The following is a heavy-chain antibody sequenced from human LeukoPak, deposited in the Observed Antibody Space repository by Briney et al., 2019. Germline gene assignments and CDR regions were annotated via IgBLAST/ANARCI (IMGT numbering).Heavy chain of an antibody. CDR3: ASVLRYDSSGNAFDI. D-gene: IGHD3-22*01. V-gene: IGHV4-4*02. CDR1: GGFISSSNW. Sequence: SETLSLTCAVSGGFISSSNWWSWVLQPPGKGLEWIGEIYHSGSTNYNPSLKSRVTISVDKSKNQFSLKLSSVTAADTAVYYCASVLRYDSSGNAFDIWGQGTMVTVSS. CDR2: IYHSGST. J-gene: IGHJ3*02.